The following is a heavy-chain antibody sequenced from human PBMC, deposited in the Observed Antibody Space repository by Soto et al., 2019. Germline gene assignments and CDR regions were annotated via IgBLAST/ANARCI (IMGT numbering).Heavy chain of an antibody. CDR1: GFTFSSYW. CDR3: ARELFGGIYYFDY. Sequence: GGSLRLSCAASGFTFSSYWMSWVRQAPGKGLEWVANIKQDGSEKYYVDSVKGRFTISRDNAKNSLYLQMNSLRAEDTAVYYCARELFGGIYYFDYWGQGTLVTVSS. J-gene: IGHJ4*02. CDR2: IKQDGSEK. D-gene: IGHD3-16*01. V-gene: IGHV3-7*01.